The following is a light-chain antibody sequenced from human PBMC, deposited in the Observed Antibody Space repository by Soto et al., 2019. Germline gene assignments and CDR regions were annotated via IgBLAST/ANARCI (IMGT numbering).Light chain of an antibody. CDR2: NNN. J-gene: IGLJ3*02. Sequence: QSVLTQPPSASGTPGQRVTISCSGSSTNIGGNPVNWYQQLPGTAPKLLIYNNNQRPSVVPDRFSGSKSGTSASLAISGLQSEDEADYYCAAWHDSLNGPVFGGGTKLTVL. V-gene: IGLV1-44*01. CDR3: AAWHDSLNGPV. CDR1: STNIGGNP.